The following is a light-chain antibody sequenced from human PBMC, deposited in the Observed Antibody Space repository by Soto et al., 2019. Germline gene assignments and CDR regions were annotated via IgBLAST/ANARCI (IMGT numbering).Light chain of an antibody. J-gene: IGLJ1*01. CDR2: EVS. CDR3: SSYAGSNNYV. CDR1: NSDVNY. V-gene: IGLV2-8*01. Sequence: QSALTQPASVSGAPGQSITISCTGTNSDVNYVSWHQQHPGKAPKLMIYEVSKRPSGVPDRFSGSKSGNTASLTVSGLQAEDEADYYCSSYAGSNNYVFGTGTKVTVL.